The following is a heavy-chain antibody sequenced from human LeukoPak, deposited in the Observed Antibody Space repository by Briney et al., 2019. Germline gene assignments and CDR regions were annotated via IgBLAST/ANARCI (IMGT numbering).Heavy chain of an antibody. D-gene: IGHD4-17*01. CDR2: INAGNGNT. J-gene: IGHJ4*02. Sequence: ASVKVSCMASGYTFTSYAMHWVRQAPGQRLEWMGWINAGNGNTKYSQKFQGRVTITRDTSASTAYMELSSLRSEDTAVYYCARSDYGVGTTTADLDYWGQGTLVTVSS. CDR1: GYTFTSYA. CDR3: ARSDYGVGTTTADLDY. V-gene: IGHV1-3*01.